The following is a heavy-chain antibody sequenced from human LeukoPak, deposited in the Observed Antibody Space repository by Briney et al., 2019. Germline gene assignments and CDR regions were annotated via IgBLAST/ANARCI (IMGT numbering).Heavy chain of an antibody. Sequence: ASVKVSCKASGYTFTSYGISWVRQAPGQGLEWIGWISAYNGNTNYAQNFQGRVTMTRDTSTSTVYMELSSLRSEDTAMYYCARDRTHYYESSGYYSRWEYWGQGTLVTVSS. CDR1: GYTFTSYG. CDR2: ISAYNGNT. CDR3: ARDRTHYYESSGYYSRWEY. J-gene: IGHJ4*02. D-gene: IGHD3-22*01. V-gene: IGHV1-18*01.